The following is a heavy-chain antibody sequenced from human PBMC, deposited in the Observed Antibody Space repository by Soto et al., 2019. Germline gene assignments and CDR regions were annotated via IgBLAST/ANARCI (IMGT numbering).Heavy chain of an antibody. CDR2: IIPIFGTA. V-gene: IGHV1-69*13. Sequence: SVKVSCKASGGTFSSYAISWVRQAPGQGLEWMGGIIPIFGTANYAQKFQGRVTITADESTSTAYMELSSLRSEDTAVYYCARRRDIAAAGTKYNWFDPWGQGTLVTVSS. CDR1: GGTFSSYA. CDR3: ARRRDIAAAGTKYNWFDP. J-gene: IGHJ5*02. D-gene: IGHD6-13*01.